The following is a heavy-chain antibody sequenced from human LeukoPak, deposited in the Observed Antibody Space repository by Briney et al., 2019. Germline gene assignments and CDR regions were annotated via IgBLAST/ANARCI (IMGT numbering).Heavy chain of an antibody. V-gene: IGHV4-38-2*01. J-gene: IGHJ4*02. CDR2: IYHSGST. D-gene: IGHD3-22*01. CDR3: AGTLDYYDGSGNQKG. Sequence: SETLSLTCAVSGYSISSGYYWGWIRQPPGKGLEWIGSIYHSGSTYYNPSLKSRVTISVDTSKNQFSLKLSSVTAADTAVYYCAGTLDYYDGSGNQKGWGQGTLVTVSS. CDR1: GYSISSGYY.